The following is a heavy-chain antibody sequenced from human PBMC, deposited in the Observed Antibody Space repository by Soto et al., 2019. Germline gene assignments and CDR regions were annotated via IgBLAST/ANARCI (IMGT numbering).Heavy chain of an antibody. Sequence: SQTLSLTCVISGDSVSSNGACWNWIRQSPSRGLQWLGRIYYRSKWSHDYAASVESRMAINPDTSRNQFSLQLNYVTPEDTAVYYCARVHRSAATCLDGLDFWGQGTTVTVSS. J-gene: IGHJ6*02. D-gene: IGHD2-15*01. V-gene: IGHV6-1*01. CDR2: IYYRSKWSH. CDR1: GDSVSSNGAC. CDR3: ARVHRSAATCLDGLDF.